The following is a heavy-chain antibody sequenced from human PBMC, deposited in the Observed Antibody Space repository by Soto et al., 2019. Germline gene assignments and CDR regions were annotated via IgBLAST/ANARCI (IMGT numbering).Heavy chain of an antibody. CDR2: INPNSGGT. V-gene: IGHV1-2*02. D-gene: IGHD3-10*01. Sequence: GASVKVSCKASGYTFTGYYMHWVRQAPGQGLEWLGWINPNSGGTNYAQKFQGRVTMTRDTSISTAYMELSRLRSDDTAVYYCARDIMVRGVIIRPDWYFDLWGRGTLVTVSS. J-gene: IGHJ2*01. CDR3: ARDIMVRGVIIRPDWYFDL. CDR1: GYTFTGYY.